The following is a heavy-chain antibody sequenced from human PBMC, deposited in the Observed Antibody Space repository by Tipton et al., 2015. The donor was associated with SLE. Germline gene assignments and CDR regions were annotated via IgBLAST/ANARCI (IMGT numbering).Heavy chain of an antibody. J-gene: IGHJ3*02. V-gene: IGHV4-59*01. Sequence: LRLSCTVSGGSISSYYWSWIRQPPGKGLEWIGYIYYSGSTNYNPSLKSRVTISVDTSKNQFSLKLSSVTAADTAVYYCARSRAMADDAFDIWGQGTMVTVSS. CDR1: GGSISSYY. CDR3: ARSRAMADDAFDI. CDR2: IYYSGST. D-gene: IGHD5-18*01.